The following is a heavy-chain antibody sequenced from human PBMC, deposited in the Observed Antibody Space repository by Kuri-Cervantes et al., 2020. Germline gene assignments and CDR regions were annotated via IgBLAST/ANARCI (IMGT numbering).Heavy chain of an antibody. D-gene: IGHD6-13*01. Sequence: GASLKSSSAACGFTFSNAWMSGVRQAPGKGLEWVGRIKSKTDGGTTDYAAPVEGRFTISRDDSKNTLYLKMNSLKTEDTAVDYCTTTEPLVSIWYRSDFDYWGQGTMVTVSS. CDR2: IKSKTDGGTT. V-gene: IGHV3-15*01. J-gene: IGHJ4*02. CDR3: TTTEPLVSIWYRSDFDY. CDR1: GFTFSNAW.